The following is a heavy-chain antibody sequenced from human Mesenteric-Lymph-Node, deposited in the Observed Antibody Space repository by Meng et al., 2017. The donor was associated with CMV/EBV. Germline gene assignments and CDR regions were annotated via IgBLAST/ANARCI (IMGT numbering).Heavy chain of an antibody. J-gene: IGHJ4*02. Sequence: ASVKVSCKASGYTFTSYGISWVRQAPGQGLEWMGWISAYNGNTNYAQKLQGRVTMTTDTSTSTAYMELRSLRSDDTAVYFCASEGFYGSGSQAPIEFWGQGTLVTVSS. V-gene: IGHV1-18*01. D-gene: IGHD3-10*01. CDR2: ISAYNGNT. CDR1: GYTFTSYG. CDR3: ASEGFYGSGSQAPIEF.